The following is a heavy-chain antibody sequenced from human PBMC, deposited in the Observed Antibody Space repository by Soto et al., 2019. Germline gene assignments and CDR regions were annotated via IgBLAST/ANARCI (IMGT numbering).Heavy chain of an antibody. V-gene: IGHV3-23*01. CDR1: GSTLSSLA. CDR2: ISGSGVGT. D-gene: IGHD3-10*01. Sequence: EVQLLESGGGLAQPGGPRGPSWEAPGSTLSSLAMSWAGQAQGKGVEWVPEISGSGVGTYYADSVEGRFTISRDNSKNTIYLQMNSLRAEDTAVYYCAKRSDGSGYFDYWGQGTLVTVSS. J-gene: IGHJ4*02. CDR3: AKRSDGSGYFDY.